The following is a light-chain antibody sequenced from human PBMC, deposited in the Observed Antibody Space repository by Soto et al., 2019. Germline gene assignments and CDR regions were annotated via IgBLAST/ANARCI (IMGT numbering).Light chain of an antibody. CDR2: AAS. V-gene: IGKV1-39*01. CDR1: QSISNS. CDR3: QQSFSAPLT. J-gene: IGKJ4*01. Sequence: DIQRTQSPSSLSASIGDRVSITCRASQSISNSLNWYQQRPGKAPRLLIYAASNLHSGVPSRFSGSGSGSDFTLSIGSLQREDFATYYCQQSFSAPLTFGGGTKVDI.